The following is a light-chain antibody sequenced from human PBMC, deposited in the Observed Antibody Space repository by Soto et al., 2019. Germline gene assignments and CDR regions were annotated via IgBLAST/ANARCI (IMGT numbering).Light chain of an antibody. Sequence: IPMTHAPSPPSDTVGEKDTNTFPASQSISSYLNWYQQKPGKAPKLLIYAASSLQSGVPSRFSGSGSGTDFTLTISSLQPEDFATYYCQQSYSTPLTFGGGTKVDIK. CDR3: QQSYSTPLT. CDR2: AAS. CDR1: QSISSY. J-gene: IGKJ4*01. V-gene: IGKV1-39*01.